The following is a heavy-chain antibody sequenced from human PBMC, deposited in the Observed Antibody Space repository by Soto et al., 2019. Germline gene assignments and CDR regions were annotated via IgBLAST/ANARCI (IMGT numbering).Heavy chain of an antibody. CDR2: IYSGGST. Sequence: PGGSLRLSCAPSGFTVSSNYMNWVRQAPGMGLEWVSVIYSGGSTYYADSVKGRFTISRDNSKNTLYLQMNSLRAEDTAVYYCARGLGRTYYDSSGYFHLDYCGQGTLVTVSS. D-gene: IGHD3-22*01. J-gene: IGHJ4*02. V-gene: IGHV3-53*01. CDR1: GFTVSSNY. CDR3: ARGLGRTYYDSSGYFHLDY.